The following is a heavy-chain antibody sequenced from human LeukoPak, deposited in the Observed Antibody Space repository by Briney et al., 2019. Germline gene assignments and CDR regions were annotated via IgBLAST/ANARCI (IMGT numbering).Heavy chain of an antibody. CDR2: ISGSGGST. J-gene: IGHJ3*02. V-gene: IGHV3-23*01. D-gene: IGHD4-23*01. CDR3: AKVMTYGGNSAGAFDI. Sequence: GGSLRLSCAASGFTFSSYGMSWVRQAPGKGLEWVSAISGSGGSTYYADSVKGRFTISRDNSKNTLYLQMNSLRAEDTAVYYCAKVMTYGGNSAGAFDIWGQGTMVTVSS. CDR1: GFTFSSYG.